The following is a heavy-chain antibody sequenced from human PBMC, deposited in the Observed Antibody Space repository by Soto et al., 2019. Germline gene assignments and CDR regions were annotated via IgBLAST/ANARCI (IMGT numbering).Heavy chain of an antibody. V-gene: IGHV3-53*01. CDR3: ARDPGPGIAARNDY. CDR1: GFTFSSYA. Sequence: PGGSLRLSCAASGFTFSSYAMSWVRQAPGKGLEWVSVIYSGGSTYYADSVKGRFTISRDNSKNTLYLQMNSLRAEDTAVYYCARDPGPGIAARNDYWGQGTLVTV. J-gene: IGHJ4*02. D-gene: IGHD6-6*01. CDR2: IYSGGST.